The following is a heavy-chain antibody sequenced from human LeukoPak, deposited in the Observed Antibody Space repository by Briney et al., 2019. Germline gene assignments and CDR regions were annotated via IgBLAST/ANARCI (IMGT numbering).Heavy chain of an antibody. CDR1: GFTVSSNC. D-gene: IGHD6-19*01. CDR2: IYIGGDT. CDR3: ARGLRYSSGTNWFDP. V-gene: IGHV3-66*01. Sequence: PGGSLRLSCAASGFTVSSNCMTWVRQAPGKGLEWVSVIYIGGDTYYADSVKGRFTISRDNSKNTVYLQMNSLRAEDTAVYYCARGLRYSSGTNWFDPWGQGTLVTVSS. J-gene: IGHJ5*02.